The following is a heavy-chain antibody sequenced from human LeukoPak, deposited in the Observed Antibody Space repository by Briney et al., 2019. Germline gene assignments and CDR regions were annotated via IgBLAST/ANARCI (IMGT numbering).Heavy chain of an antibody. CDR1: GGSFSGYY. CDR3: ARGYYDIVVVPARYFDY. J-gene: IGHJ4*02. Sequence: SETLSLTCAVYGGSFSGYYWSWIRQPPGKGLEGIGGRNHSGSTNYNPSLKSRVTISVDTSKNQFSLKLSSVTAADTAVYYCARGYYDIVVVPARYFDYWGQGTLVTVSS. V-gene: IGHV4-34*01. D-gene: IGHD2-2*01. CDR2: RNHSGST.